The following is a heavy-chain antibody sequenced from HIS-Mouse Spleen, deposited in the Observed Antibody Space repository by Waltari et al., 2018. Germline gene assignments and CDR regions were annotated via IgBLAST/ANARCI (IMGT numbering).Heavy chain of an antibody. CDR3: ARAGDSSGWRDFDY. CDR1: GFTFGSYA. J-gene: IGHJ4*02. V-gene: IGHV3-30*04. D-gene: IGHD6-19*01. CDR2: RSYDGSNK. Sequence: QVQLVESGGGVVQPGRYLRLSCAAAGFTFGSYAVHWVRQAPGKGLEWVAVRSYDGSNKYYADSVKGRFTISRDNSKNTLYLQMNSLRAEDTAVYYCARAGDSSGWRDFDYWGQGTLVTVSS.